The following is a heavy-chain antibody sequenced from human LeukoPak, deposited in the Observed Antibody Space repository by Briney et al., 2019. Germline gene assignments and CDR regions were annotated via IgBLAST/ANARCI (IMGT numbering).Heavy chain of an antibody. J-gene: IGHJ3*02. CDR1: GFTFSSYA. V-gene: IGHV3-23*01. CDR2: ISGSGGGT. Sequence: GGSLRLSCAASGFTFSSYAMSWVRQAPGKGLEWVSAISGSGGGTYYADSVKGRFTISRDNSKNTLYLQMNSLRAEDTAVYYCAKILTMIVVVGAFDIWGQGTMVTVSS. CDR3: AKILTMIVVVGAFDI. D-gene: IGHD3-22*01.